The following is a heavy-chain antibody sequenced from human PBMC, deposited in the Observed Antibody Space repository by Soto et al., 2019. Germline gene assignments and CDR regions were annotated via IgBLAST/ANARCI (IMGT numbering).Heavy chain of an antibody. J-gene: IGHJ6*02. V-gene: IGHV1-69*12. CDR1: GDTFDTFA. Sequence: QVQLVQSGAAVLKPGSSVKLSCKTSGDTFDTFAISWVRQAPGQGLEWMGGIIPIFRTPDYTQKFQGRVTITADVSTSTAYMELSSLRSXXXXXXXXXXXXXXXXXXXXXXYALDVWGQGTTVTV. CDR3: XXXXXXXXXXXXXXYALDV. CDR2: IIPIFRTP.